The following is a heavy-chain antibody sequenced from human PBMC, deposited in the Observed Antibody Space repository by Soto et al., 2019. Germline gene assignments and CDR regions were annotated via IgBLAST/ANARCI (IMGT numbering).Heavy chain of an antibody. D-gene: IGHD4-4*01. J-gene: IGHJ5*02. CDR1: GFSFSSHG. V-gene: IGHV3-33*01. CDR3: TRGNLCHRFDP. Sequence: QVPLVESGGGVVQPGRSLRLSCAASGFSFSSHGMHWVRQAPGKGLEWVAVIWHDGSRKQYADSVKGRFTISRDKFKNPLYLDMNILRVEDTAVYYCTRGNLCHRFDPWGRGTLVTVPS. CDR2: IWHDGSRK.